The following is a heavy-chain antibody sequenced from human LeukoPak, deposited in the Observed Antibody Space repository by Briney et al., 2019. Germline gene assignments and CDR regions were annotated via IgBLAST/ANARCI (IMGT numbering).Heavy chain of an antibody. V-gene: IGHV4-59*08. CDR3: TRHIFPDGTPFDS. CDR1: VDSLINDH. D-gene: IGHD2-15*01. CDR2: ISYTGNT. J-gene: IGHJ4*02. Sequence: PPETLSLTCTVSVDSLINDHGSWVCQPPGKGLEWVGHISYTGNTNYNPSLKSRLNISVHTSKNHFSLTLTSVPAADTALYYCTRHIFPDGTPFDSWGQGSLVTVSS.